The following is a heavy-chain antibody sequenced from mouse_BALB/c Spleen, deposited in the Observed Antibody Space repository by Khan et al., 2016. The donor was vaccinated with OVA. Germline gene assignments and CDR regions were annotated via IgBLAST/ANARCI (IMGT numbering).Heavy chain of an antibody. V-gene: IGHV10-1*02. CDR2: IRSKTNNYST. CDR1: GFTFNTYA. J-gene: IGHJ4*01. CDR3: VRHKNYYGEDAMDY. D-gene: IGHD1-1*01. Sequence: EVQLVESGGGLVQPKGSLKLSCAASGFTFNTYAMNWVRQAPGKGLEWVARIRSKTNNYSTYYADSVKDRFTISRDDSQSMLYLQMNNLKTEDTAMYYCVRHKNYYGEDAMDYWGQGPSVTVSS.